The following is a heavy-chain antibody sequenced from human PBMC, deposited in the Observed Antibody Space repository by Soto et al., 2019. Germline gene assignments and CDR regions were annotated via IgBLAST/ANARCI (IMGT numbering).Heavy chain of an antibody. V-gene: IGHV3-23*01. CDR2: ISDSGETT. CDR3: ARERASSWLNPLRKLDSGAYPAY. CDR1: GFTFSTYA. Sequence: GGSLRLSCAASGFTFSTYAMTWVRQAPGKGLEWVSRISDSGETTHYADSVKGRFTISRDNAKNSLYLQMNSLRAEDTAVYYCARERASSWLNPLRKLDSGAYPAYWGQGTLVTVSS. J-gene: IGHJ4*02. D-gene: IGHD6-13*01.